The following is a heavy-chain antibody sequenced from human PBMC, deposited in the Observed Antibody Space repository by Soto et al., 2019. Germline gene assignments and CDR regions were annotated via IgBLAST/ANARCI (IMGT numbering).Heavy chain of an antibody. CDR1: GGSASSGSYY. Sequence: PSETLSLTCTVSGGSASSGSYYWSWIRQPPGKGLEWIGYIYYSGITNYNPSLKSRVTISVDTSKNQFSLKLSSVTAADTAVYYWACANVIPVVAATLNWFDPWGQGTPVTVSS. V-gene: IGHV4-61*01. CDR3: ACANVIPVVAATLNWFDP. D-gene: IGHD2-15*01. J-gene: IGHJ5*02. CDR2: IYYSGIT.